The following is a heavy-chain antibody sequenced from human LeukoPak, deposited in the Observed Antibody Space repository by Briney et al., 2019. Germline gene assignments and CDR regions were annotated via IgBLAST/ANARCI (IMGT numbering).Heavy chain of an antibody. CDR3: ARGRPPAAGTKFDY. D-gene: IGHD6-19*01. J-gene: IGHJ4*02. CDR2: INHSGST. V-gene: IGHV4-34*01. Sequence: SGTLSLTCAVYGGSFSGYYWSWIRQPPGKGLEWLGEINHSGSTNYNPSLKSRVTISVDTSKNQFSLKLSSVTAADTAVYYCARGRPPAAGTKFDYWGQGTLVTVSS. CDR1: GGSFSGYY.